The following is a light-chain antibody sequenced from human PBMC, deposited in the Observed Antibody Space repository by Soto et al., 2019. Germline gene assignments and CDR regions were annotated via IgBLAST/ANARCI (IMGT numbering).Light chain of an antibody. J-gene: IGKJ3*01. V-gene: IGKV3-20*01. CDR1: QRLSSN. Sequence: EIVLTQSPCTLSLSPGERATLSCRASQRLSSNLAWYQQKPGQAPRLLIYGASSRATGIPDRFSGSGSGTDFTLTISRLEPEDFAVYYCQQYGSSPKVTFGPGTKVDIK. CDR2: GAS. CDR3: QQYGSSPKVT.